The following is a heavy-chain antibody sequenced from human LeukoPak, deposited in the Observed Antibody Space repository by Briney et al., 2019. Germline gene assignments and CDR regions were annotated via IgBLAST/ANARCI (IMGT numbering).Heavy chain of an antibody. CDR2: ISSSSSTI. CDR1: GFTFSSYS. Sequence: GGSLRLSCAASGFTFSSYSMNWVRQAPGKGLEWVSYISSSSSTIYYADSVKGRFTTSRDNAKNSLYLQMNSLRAEDTAVYYCAKEGPYYDFWSGLPYYYYYMDVWGKGTTVTVSS. J-gene: IGHJ6*03. V-gene: IGHV3-48*04. CDR3: AKEGPYYDFWSGLPYYYYYMDV. D-gene: IGHD3-3*01.